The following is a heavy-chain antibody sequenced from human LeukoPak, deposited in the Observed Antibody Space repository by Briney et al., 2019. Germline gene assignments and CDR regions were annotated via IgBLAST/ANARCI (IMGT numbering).Heavy chain of an antibody. CDR3: ARDGTGTFYYYYYMDV. V-gene: IGHV3-33*01. D-gene: IGHD2/OR15-2a*01. J-gene: IGHJ6*03. CDR2: IWSDGSNI. Sequence: GGSLRLSCAASGFTFNNYGIHWVRQAPGKGLEWVAIIWSDGSNIYYVDSVKGRFTISRDNSKSMVYLQMNSLRVEDTAVYYCARDGTGTFYYYYYMDVWGKGTTVTVSS. CDR1: GFTFNNYG.